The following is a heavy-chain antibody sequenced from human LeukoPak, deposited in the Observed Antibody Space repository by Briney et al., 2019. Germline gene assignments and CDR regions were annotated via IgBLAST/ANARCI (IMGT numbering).Heavy chain of an antibody. CDR1: GGSISSGSYY. CDR2: IYTSGST. Sequence: SETLSLTCTVSGGSISSGSYYWSWIRQPAGKGLEWIGRIYTSGSTNYNPSLKSRVTISVDTSKNQFSLKLSSVTAADTAVYYCARHLGDRYYYGSGSYYWFDPWGQGTLVTVSS. D-gene: IGHD3-10*01. CDR3: ARHLGDRYYYGSGSYYWFDP. J-gene: IGHJ5*02. V-gene: IGHV4-61*02.